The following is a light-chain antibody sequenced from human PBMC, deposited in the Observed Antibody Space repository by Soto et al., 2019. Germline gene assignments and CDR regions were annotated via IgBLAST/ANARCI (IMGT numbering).Light chain of an antibody. CDR3: QQLNSYPLT. CDR1: QGISSY. V-gene: IGKV1-9*01. Sequence: DVQMTQSPSTLSACVGDRVSITCRASQGISSYLAWYQQKPGKAPKLLIYAASTLQSGVPSRFSGSGSGTDFTLTISSLQPEDFATYDCQQLNSYPLTFGGGTKVDIK. CDR2: AAS. J-gene: IGKJ4*01.